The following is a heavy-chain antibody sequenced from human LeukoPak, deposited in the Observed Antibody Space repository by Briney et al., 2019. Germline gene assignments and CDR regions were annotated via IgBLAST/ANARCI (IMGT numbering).Heavy chain of an antibody. CDR2: ISYDGSNK. D-gene: IGHD3-10*01. Sequence: GGSLRLSCAASGFTFSSYAMHWVRQAPGKGLEWVAVISYDGSNKYYADSVKGRFTISRDNSKNTLYLQMNSLRAEDTAVYYCARDLGGSGSYSPYYYYYGVDVWGQGTTVTVSS. V-gene: IGHV3-30-3*01. CDR3: ARDLGGSGSYSPYYYYYGVDV. CDR1: GFTFSSYA. J-gene: IGHJ6*02.